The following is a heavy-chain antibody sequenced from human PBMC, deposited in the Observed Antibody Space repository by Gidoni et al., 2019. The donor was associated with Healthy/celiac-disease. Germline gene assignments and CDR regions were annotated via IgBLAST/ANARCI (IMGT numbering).Heavy chain of an antibody. V-gene: IGHV3-30*18. CDR3: AKDLWSGLGGGWFDP. CDR1: GFTFSSYG. J-gene: IGHJ5*02. Sequence: QVQLVESGGGVVQPGRSLRLSCAASGFTFSSYGMHWVRQAPGKGLEWVAVISYDGSNKYYADSVKGRFTISRDNSKNTLYLQMNSLRAEDTAVYYCAKDLWSGLGGGWFDPWGQGTLVTVSS. D-gene: IGHD2-15*01. CDR2: ISYDGSNK.